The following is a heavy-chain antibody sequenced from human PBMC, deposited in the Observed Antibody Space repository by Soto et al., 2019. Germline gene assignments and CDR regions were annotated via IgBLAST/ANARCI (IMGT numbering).Heavy chain of an antibody. CDR1: GYTFTNYA. V-gene: IGHV3-23*01. J-gene: IGHJ5*02. CDR3: AKSSGSYLNNWLDP. CDR2: ITGSGGAT. Sequence: PGGSLRLSCVSSGYTFTNYAMTWVRQAPGKGLEWVSSITGSGGATYHADSVKGRFTISRDNAKYTLYLQINSLRAEDTAIYYCAKSSGSYLNNWLDPWGQGTLVTVSS. D-gene: IGHD6-19*01.